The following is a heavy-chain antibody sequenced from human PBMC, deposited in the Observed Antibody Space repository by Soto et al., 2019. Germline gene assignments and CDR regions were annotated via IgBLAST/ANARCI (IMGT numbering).Heavy chain of an antibody. CDR1: GFSFNTLG. J-gene: IGHJ4*02. CDR3: ASLQSSAWYKTSFDF. Sequence: GGSLRLSCAASGFSFNTLGINWVRQAPGKGLEWVSYISSSSTYYADSVKGRFTISRDEAKNSLFLQMNNLRVEDTAVYYCASLQSSAWYKTSFDFWGQGTLVTVSS. D-gene: IGHD6-19*01. V-gene: IGHV3-48*01. CDR2: ISSSST.